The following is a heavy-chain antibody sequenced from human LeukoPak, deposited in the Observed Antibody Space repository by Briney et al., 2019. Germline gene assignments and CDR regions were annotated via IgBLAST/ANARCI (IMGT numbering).Heavy chain of an antibody. Sequence: GGSLRLSCVASGFTFSSYWMSWVRQAPGKGLEWVAKIDQDGSEKHSADSVKGRLTISRDNAKNSVYVQLSSLRVEDTAVYYCTREDRSCWYYRAVCYYYYMDVWGKGTTVTVSS. CDR3: TREDRSCWYYRAVCYYYYMDV. CDR2: IDQDGSEK. CDR1: GFTFSSYW. V-gene: IGHV3-7*01. J-gene: IGHJ6*03. D-gene: IGHD6-13*01.